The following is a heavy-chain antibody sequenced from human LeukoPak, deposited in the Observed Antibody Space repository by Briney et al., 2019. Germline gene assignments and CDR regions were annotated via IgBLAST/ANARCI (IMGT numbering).Heavy chain of an antibody. CDR1: GGSISSYY. CDR2: IYYSGST. Sequence: SETLSLTCTVSGGSISSYYWSWIRQPPGKGLEWIGYIYYSGSTNYNPSLKSRVTISVDTSKNQFSLKLSSVTAADTAVYYCARVKGSSSVSSGYDYWGQGTLVTVSS. V-gene: IGHV4-59*01. J-gene: IGHJ4*02. D-gene: IGHD6-6*01. CDR3: ARVKGSSSVSSGYDY.